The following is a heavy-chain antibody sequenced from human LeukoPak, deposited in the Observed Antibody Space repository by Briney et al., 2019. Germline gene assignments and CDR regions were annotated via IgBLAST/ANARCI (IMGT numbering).Heavy chain of an antibody. V-gene: IGHV4-39*01. CDR3: ARPIGIVGALDAFDI. D-gene: IGHD1-26*01. CDR1: GGSISSSSYY. J-gene: IGHJ3*02. Sequence: SETLSLTCTVSGGSISSSSYYWGWIRQPPGKGLEWIGSIYYSGSTYYNPSLKSRVTISVDTSKNQFSLKLSSVTAADTAVYYCARPIGIVGALDAFDIWGQGTMVTVPS. CDR2: IYYSGST.